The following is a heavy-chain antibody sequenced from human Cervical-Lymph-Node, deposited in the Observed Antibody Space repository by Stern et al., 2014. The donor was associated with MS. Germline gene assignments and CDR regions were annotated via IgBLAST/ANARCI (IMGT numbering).Heavy chain of an antibody. CDR1: GFSLTATGMG. CDR2: ICWDYDK. D-gene: IGHD2-15*01. J-gene: IGHJ4*02. V-gene: IGHV2-5*02. Sequence: QVTLRESGPTLVKPTQTLTLTCTFSGFSLTATGMGVGWLRQPPGKALEWLALICWDYDKLSSPSLKNRLTITKDTSKNQVVLTLTNMDPVDTATYCCAHSTGSRFDHWGPGTLVTVSS. CDR3: AHSTGSRFDH.